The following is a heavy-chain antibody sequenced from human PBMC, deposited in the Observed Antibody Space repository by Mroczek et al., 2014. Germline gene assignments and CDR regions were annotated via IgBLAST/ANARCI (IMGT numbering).Heavy chain of an antibody. CDR1: GFTFSSYG. CDR3: ANMGKGYYDFWSGTPSGMDV. J-gene: IGHJ6*02. CDR2: ISYDGSNK. V-gene: IGHV3-30*18. Sequence: VQLVQSGGGVVQPGRSLRLSCAASGFTFSSYGMHWVRQAPGKGLEWVAVISYDGSNKYYADSVKGRFTISRDNSKNTLYLQMNSLRAEDTAVYYCANMGKGYYDFWSGTPSGMDVWGQGTTVTVSS. D-gene: IGHD3-3*01.